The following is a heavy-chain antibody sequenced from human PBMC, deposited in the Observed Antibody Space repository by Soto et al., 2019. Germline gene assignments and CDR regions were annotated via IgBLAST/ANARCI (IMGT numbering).Heavy chain of an antibody. Sequence: QVQLQESGPGLVKPSETLSLTCTVSGDSISNYYWSWIRQPPGKGLEWIGYIYYSGSTNYNPSLKSRFTISVDTSKNQFSLKLSAVPAADTAVYYCARHLWVGSSWYLGALDIWGQGTMVTVSS. CDR2: IYYSGST. J-gene: IGHJ3*02. D-gene: IGHD6-13*01. V-gene: IGHV4-59*08. CDR3: ARHLWVGSSWYLGALDI. CDR1: GDSISNYY.